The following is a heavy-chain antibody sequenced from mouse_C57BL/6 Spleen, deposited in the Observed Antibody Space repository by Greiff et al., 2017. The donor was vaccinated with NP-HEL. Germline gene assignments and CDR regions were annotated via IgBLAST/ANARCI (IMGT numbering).Heavy chain of an antibody. CDR2: IYPRSGNT. CDR1: GYTFTSYG. J-gene: IGHJ4*01. Sequence: QVQLQQSGAELARPGASVKLSCKASGYTFTSYGISWVKQRTGQGLEWIGEIYPRSGNTYYNEKFKSKATLTADKSSSTAYMELRSLTSEDSAVYFCARKNPLYYTYAMDYWGQGTSVTVSS. CDR3: ARKNPLYYTYAMDY. D-gene: IGHD2-1*01. V-gene: IGHV1-81*01.